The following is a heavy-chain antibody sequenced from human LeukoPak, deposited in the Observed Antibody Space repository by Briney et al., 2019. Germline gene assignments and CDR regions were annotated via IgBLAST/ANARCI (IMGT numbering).Heavy chain of an antibody. CDR1: GGSISSYY. CDR2: IYYSGST. D-gene: IGHD2-2*01. J-gene: IGHJ5*02. Sequence: SETLSLTCTVSGGSISSYYWSWIRQPPGKGLEWIGYIYYSGSTYYNPSLKSRVTISVDTSKNQFSLKLSSVTAADTAVYYCARPGGRYCSSTSCYVDWFDPWGQGTLVTVSS. V-gene: IGHV4-59*04. CDR3: ARPGGRYCSSTSCYVDWFDP.